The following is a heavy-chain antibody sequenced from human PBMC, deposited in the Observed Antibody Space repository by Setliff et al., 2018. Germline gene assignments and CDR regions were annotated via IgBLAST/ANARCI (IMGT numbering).Heavy chain of an antibody. V-gene: IGHV1-18*01. Sequence: ASVKVSCKTSGYTFNSYGYSWVRQAPGQGLEWMGWISAYNGNTKFVQKFQGRVAMTTDTSTSTAFMELRSLRTDETAFYYCGRGDAELILGNYIDYWGQGTLVTVSS. D-gene: IGHD2-15*01. CDR2: ISAYNGNT. J-gene: IGHJ4*02. CDR3: GRGDAELILGNYIDY. CDR1: GYTFNSYG.